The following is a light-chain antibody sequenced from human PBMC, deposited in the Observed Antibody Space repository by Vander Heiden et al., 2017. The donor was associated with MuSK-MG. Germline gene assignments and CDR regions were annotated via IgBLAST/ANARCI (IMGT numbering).Light chain of an antibody. CDR3: QSYDSSLSGSV. Sequence: QSVLTQPPPVSGAPGQRVTISCTGSSSNIGAGYDVHWYQQLPGTAPKLLIYDNSNRPSGVPDRFSGSKSGTSASLAITGLQADDEADYYCQSYDSSLSGSVFGGGTKLTVL. V-gene: IGLV1-40*01. J-gene: IGLJ2*01. CDR1: SSNIGAGYD. CDR2: DNS.